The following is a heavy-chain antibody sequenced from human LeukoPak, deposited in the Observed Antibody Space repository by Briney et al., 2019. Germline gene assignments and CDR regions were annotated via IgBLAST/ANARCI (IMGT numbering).Heavy chain of an antibody. CDR3: AKSYGDYHDAFDI. CDR1: GFTFSSYA. J-gene: IGHJ3*02. V-gene: IGHV3-23*01. Sequence: GGSLRLSCAASGFTFSSYAMSWVRQAPGKGLEWVSAISGSGGSTYYADSVRGRFTISRDNSKNTLYLQMNSLRAEDTAVYYCAKSYGDYHDAFDIWGQGTMVTVSS. CDR2: ISGSGGST. D-gene: IGHD4-17*01.